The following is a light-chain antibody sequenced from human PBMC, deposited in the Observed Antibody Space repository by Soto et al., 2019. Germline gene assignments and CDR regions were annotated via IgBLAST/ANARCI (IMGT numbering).Light chain of an antibody. V-gene: IGLV2-14*01. J-gene: IGLJ3*02. Sequence: QAALTQPASVSGSPGPSITISCTGTSSDVGANNFVSWYQQHPGKAPKLLIYGVTNRPSGVSNRFSGSKSGNTASLSISGLQADDDGDYYCSSYATTYNWVFGGGTKVTVL. CDR2: GVT. CDR1: SSDVGANNF. CDR3: SSYATTYNWV.